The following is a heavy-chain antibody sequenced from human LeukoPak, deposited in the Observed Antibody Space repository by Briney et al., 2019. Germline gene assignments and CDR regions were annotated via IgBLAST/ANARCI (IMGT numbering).Heavy chain of an antibody. CDR3: ARAVHGSWGYYGMDV. J-gene: IGHJ6*02. CDR2: IYYSGST. Sequence: SETLSLTCTVSGGSISSYYWSWIRQPPGKGLEWIGYIYYSGSTNYNPSLKSRVTISVDTSKNQFSLKLSSVTAADTAVYYCARAVHGSWGYYGMDVWGQGTTVTVSS. D-gene: IGHD6-13*01. CDR1: GGSISSYY. V-gene: IGHV4-59*12.